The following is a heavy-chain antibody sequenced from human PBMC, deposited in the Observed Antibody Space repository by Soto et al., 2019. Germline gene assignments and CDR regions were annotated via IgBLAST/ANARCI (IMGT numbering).Heavy chain of an antibody. CDR1: GFTFSSYG. J-gene: IGHJ6*02. V-gene: IGHV3-33*01. Sequence: RRLSCAASGFTFSSYGMHWVRQAPGKGLEWVAVIWYDGSNKYYADSVKGRFTISRDNSKNTLYLQMNSLRAEDTAVYYCARVLYDFWSGYYINYYYYGMDVWGQGTTVTVSS. CDR2: IWYDGSNK. CDR3: ARVLYDFWSGYYINYYYYGMDV. D-gene: IGHD3-3*01.